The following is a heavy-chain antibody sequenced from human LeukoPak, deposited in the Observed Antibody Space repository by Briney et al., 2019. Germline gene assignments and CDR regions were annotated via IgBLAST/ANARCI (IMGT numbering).Heavy chain of an antibody. D-gene: IGHD3-22*01. Sequence: GGSLRLSCAASGFTVSSNYMSWVRQAPGKGLEWVSVIYSGGSTYYADSVKGRFTISRDNSKNTLYLQMNSLRAEDTAVYYCASIKYYYDSSSRSGYWGQGTLVTVSS. J-gene: IGHJ4*02. CDR3: ASIKYYYDSSSRSGY. V-gene: IGHV3-66*01. CDR1: GFTVSSNY. CDR2: IYSGGST.